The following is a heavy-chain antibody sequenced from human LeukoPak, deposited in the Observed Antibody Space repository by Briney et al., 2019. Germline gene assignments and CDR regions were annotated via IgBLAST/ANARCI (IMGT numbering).Heavy chain of an antibody. CDR1: GFTFSSYS. CDR2: ISSSSSYI. D-gene: IGHD3-22*01. Sequence: GGSLRLSCAASGFTFSSYSMNWVRQAPGKGLEWVSSISSSSSYIYYADSVKGRFTISRDNAKNSLYLQMNSLRAEDTAVYYCARDYYDSRGYSYFDYWGQGTLVTVSS. V-gene: IGHV3-21*01. J-gene: IGHJ4*02. CDR3: ARDYYDSRGYSYFDY.